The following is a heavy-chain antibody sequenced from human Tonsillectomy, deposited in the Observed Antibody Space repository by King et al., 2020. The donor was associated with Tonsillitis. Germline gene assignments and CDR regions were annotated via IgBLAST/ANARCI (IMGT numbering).Heavy chain of an antibody. D-gene: IGHD2-2*01. Sequence: VQLVESGGGLVQPGGSLRLSCAASGFTFSSYAMSWVRQAPGKGLEWVSAISGSGGSTYYADSVKGRFTISRHNSKNTLYLQMNSLRAEDTAVYYCAKGGGYCSSTSCYAEGWFDPWGQGTLVTVSS. CDR1: GFTFSSYA. CDR2: ISGSGGST. J-gene: IGHJ5*02. CDR3: AKGGGYCSSTSCYAEGWFDP. V-gene: IGHV3-23*04.